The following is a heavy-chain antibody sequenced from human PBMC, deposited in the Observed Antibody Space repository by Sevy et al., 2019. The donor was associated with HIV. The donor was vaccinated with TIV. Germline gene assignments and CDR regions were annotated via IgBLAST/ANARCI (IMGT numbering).Heavy chain of an antibody. D-gene: IGHD4-17*01. V-gene: IGHV3-30-3*01. CDR2: ISYDGSNK. CDR3: ARADYGGNSDY. J-gene: IGHJ4*02. CDR1: GFTFSSYA. Sequence: GGSLRLSCAASGFTFSSYAMHWVRQAPGKGLEWVAVISYDGSNKYYADSVKGRFTISRDNSKNTLYLQMNGLRAEDTAVYYCARADYGGNSDYWGQGTLVTVSS.